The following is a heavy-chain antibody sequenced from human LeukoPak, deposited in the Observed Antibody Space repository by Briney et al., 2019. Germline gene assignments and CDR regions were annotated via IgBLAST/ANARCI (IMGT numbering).Heavy chain of an antibody. V-gene: IGHV1-2*06. D-gene: IGHD1-26*01. CDR1: GYTFTGYY. CDR3: ARDYSGSFYFDY. Sequence: ASVKVSCKASGYTFTGYYMHWVRQAPGQGLEWMGRINPNSGGTNYAQKFQGRVTMTRDTSISTAYMELSRLRSDDTAVYCCARDYSGSFYFDYWGQGTLVTVSS. CDR2: INPNSGGT. J-gene: IGHJ4*02.